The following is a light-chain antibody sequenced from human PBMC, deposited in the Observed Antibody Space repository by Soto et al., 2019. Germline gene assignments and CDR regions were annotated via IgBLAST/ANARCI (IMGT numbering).Light chain of an antibody. V-gene: IGLV2-14*03. J-gene: IGLJ1*01. CDR2: DVS. Sequence: QSALTQPASVSGSPGQSITISCTGTSSDVGGYNYVSWYQHHPGKAPKLMICDVSNLPSGVSNRFSGSKSGNTASLTISGLQAEDEADYYCSSHTSSDTRVFGTGTKLTVL. CDR3: SSHTSSDTRV. CDR1: SSDVGGYNY.